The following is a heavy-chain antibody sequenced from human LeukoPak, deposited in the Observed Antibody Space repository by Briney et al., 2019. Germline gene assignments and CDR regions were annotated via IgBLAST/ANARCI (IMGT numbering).Heavy chain of an antibody. J-gene: IGHJ4*02. Sequence: GGSLRLSCAASGFTHHNYALHWGSQAPGKDLEWVSLTSGDGITTYFGDSVKGRFTISRDNSKSSLFLQMNSLRTEDTALYYCARDRVYGGADYWGQGTLVTVSS. CDR3: ARDRVYGGADY. V-gene: IGHV3-43*02. CDR2: TSGDGITT. D-gene: IGHD5/OR15-5a*01. CDR1: GFTHHNYA.